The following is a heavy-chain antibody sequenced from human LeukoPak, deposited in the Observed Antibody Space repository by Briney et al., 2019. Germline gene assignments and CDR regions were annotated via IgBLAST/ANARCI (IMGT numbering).Heavy chain of an antibody. D-gene: IGHD3-10*01. CDR2: IDTDGRTT. V-gene: IGHV3-74*01. CDR1: GYTFSYYW. J-gene: IGHJ4*02. CDR3: ARDVAGAGSY. Sequence: GGSLRLSCAAYGYTFSYYWMHWVRHVPGKGLVWVSRIDTDGRTTTYADSVKGRFTISRDNLQNTLYLQMNSLRAEDTAVYYCARDVAGAGSYWGQGIMVTVSS.